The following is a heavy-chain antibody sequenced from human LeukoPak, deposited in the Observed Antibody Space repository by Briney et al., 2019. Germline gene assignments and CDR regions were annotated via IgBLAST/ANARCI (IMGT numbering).Heavy chain of an antibody. D-gene: IGHD3-10*01. CDR2: IYPVDSDI. V-gene: IGHV5-51*01. CDR3: ARRGTGFGDT. J-gene: IGHJ4*02. CDR1: GYPFTNYW. Sequence: PGESLKISCKAFGYPFTNYWIGWVRQMPGKGLDWMGIIYPVDSDIRYSPSFQGQVTITSDKSISTAYRQWNSLGASDTAMYYCARRGTGFGDTWGQGTLVTVSS.